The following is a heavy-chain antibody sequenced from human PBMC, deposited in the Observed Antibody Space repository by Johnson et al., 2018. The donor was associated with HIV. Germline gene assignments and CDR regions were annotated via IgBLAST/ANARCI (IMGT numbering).Heavy chain of an antibody. J-gene: IGHJ3*02. CDR2: INWNGGST. Sequence: MQLVESGGGAVRPGGSLRLSCAASGFTFDDYGMSWVRQAPGKGLEWVSGINWNGGSTGYADSVKGRFTISRDNAKNSLYLQMNSLRAEHTALYYCARVLCSGGSCYSDAFDIWGQGTMVTVSS. D-gene: IGHD2-15*01. CDR3: ARVLCSGGSCYSDAFDI. V-gene: IGHV3-20*04. CDR1: GFTFDDYG.